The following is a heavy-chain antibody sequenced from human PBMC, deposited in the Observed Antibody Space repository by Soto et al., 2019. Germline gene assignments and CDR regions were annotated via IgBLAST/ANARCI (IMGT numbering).Heavy chain of an antibody. CDR1: GFTFSSYG. Sequence: QVQLVESGGGVVQPGRSLRLSCAASGFTFSSYGMHWVRQAPGKGLEWVAVIWYDGSNKYYADSVKGRFTISRDNSKNTLYLQMNSLRAEDTAVYYCAREATSSGWYGRGPAYGMDVWGQGTTVTVSS. V-gene: IGHV3-33*01. CDR3: AREATSSGWYGRGPAYGMDV. CDR2: IWYDGSNK. J-gene: IGHJ6*02. D-gene: IGHD6-19*01.